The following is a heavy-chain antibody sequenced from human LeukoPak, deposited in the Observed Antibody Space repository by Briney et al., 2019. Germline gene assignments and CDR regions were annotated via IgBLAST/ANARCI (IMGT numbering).Heavy chain of an antibody. CDR2: ISGSDGGT. J-gene: IGHJ6*02. CDR3: TRDLMDYDVSTGLHHYYMDV. CDR1: GFTFSSHA. D-gene: IGHD3-9*01. Sequence: GGSLRLSCVASGFTFSSHAMIWVRQAPGTGLEWVSVISGSDGGTYYADSVKGRFTISRDNSKNTLYLKMNTLRVEDTAVYYCTRDLMDYDVSTGLHHYYMDVWGQGTTVTVSS. V-gene: IGHV3-23*01.